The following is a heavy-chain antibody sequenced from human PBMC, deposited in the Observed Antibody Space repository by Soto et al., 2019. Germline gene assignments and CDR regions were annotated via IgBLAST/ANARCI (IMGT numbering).Heavy chain of an antibody. Sequence: SETLSLTCAVYGGAFSGYSWTWIRQPPGKGPEWIGEIDHGGSTTYNPSLKSRVTISVDTSKNQFSLKLSSVTAADTAVYYCARGPSATVRGLFTAWGQGTLVTVSS. CDR1: GGAFSGYS. J-gene: IGHJ5*02. CDR3: ARGPSATVRGLFTA. V-gene: IGHV4-34*01. CDR2: IDHGGST. D-gene: IGHD3-10*01.